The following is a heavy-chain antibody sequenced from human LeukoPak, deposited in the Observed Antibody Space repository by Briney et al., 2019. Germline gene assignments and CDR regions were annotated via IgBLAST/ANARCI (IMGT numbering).Heavy chain of an antibody. D-gene: IGHD3-9*01. CDR1: GFTFSSYW. J-gene: IGHJ4*02. CDR3: AKCRGFDWLLCQFDY. V-gene: IGHV3-74*01. CDR2: IKSDGSN. Sequence: PGGSLRLSCEASGFTFSSYWMHWVRQAPGKGLVWVSRIKSDGSNYYADSVKGRFTISRDNAKNTLYLQMNSLRAEDTAVYYCAKCRGFDWLLCQFDYWGQGTLVTVSS.